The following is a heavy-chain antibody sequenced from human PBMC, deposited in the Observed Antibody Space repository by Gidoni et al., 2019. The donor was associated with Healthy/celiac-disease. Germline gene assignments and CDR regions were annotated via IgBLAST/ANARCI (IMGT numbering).Heavy chain of an antibody. D-gene: IGHD2-2*01. V-gene: IGHV4-39*01. CDR2: IYYSGST. Sequence: QLQLQESCPGLVKPSETLSLTCTVSGVSISSTSYYLVLFRQPPGKGLEWIGSIYYSGSTYYHPSLKSRVTIFVDSSKNQFSLKLRSVTAADTAVYYCARLLEPAAMRPPRYYYYYGMDVWGQGTTVTVSS. CDR3: ARLLEPAAMRPPRYYYYYGMDV. CDR1: GVSISSTSYY. J-gene: IGHJ6*02.